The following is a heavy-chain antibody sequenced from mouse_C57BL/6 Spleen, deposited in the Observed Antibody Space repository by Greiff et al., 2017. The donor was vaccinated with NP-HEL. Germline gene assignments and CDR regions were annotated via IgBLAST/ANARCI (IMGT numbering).Heavy chain of an antibody. J-gene: IGHJ1*03. D-gene: IGHD4-1*01. Sequence: VQLQQSGPGLVQPSQSLSITCTVSGFSLTSYGVHWVRQSPGKGLEWLGVIWRGGSTDYNAAFMSRLSITKDNSKSQVFFKMNSLQADDTAIYYCAKKRDGTSWYFDVWGTGTTVTVSS. CDR3: AKKRDGTSWYFDV. CDR2: IWRGGST. CDR1: GFSLTSYG. V-gene: IGHV2-5*01.